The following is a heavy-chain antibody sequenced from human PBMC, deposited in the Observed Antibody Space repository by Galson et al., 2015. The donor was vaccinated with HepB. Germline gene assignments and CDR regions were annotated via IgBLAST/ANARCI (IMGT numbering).Heavy chain of an antibody. D-gene: IGHD2-21*01. Sequence: SVKVSCKASGGTFSSYAISWVRQAPGQGLEWMGGIIPIFGTANYAQKFQGRVTITADESTSTAYMELSSLRSEDTAVYYCAGAYCGGDCYWTEYFQHWGQGTLVTVSS. J-gene: IGHJ1*01. CDR2: IIPIFGTA. V-gene: IGHV1-69*13. CDR1: GGTFSSYA. CDR3: AGAYCGGDCYWTEYFQH.